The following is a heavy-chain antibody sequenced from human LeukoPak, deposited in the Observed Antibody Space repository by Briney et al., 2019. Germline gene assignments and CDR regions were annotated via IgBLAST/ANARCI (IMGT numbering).Heavy chain of an antibody. CDR1: GGTFSSYA. CDR2: INPIFCIA. D-gene: IGHD2-2*01. CDR3: ARDACSSTSCYSFYYYYGMDV. J-gene: IGHJ6*02. Sequence: SVHVSRKASGGTFSSYALNWVRQAPGQGLEWMGRINPIFCIADYAQKFQGRVTITADKSTSTAYLELSRMRSEDAAVYYCARDACSSTSCYSFYYYYGMDVWGQGTTVTVSS. V-gene: IGHV1-69*04.